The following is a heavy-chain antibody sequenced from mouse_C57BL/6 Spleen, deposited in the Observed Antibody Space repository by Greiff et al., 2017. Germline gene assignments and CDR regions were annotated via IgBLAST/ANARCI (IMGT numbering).Heavy chain of an antibody. D-gene: IGHD2-1*01. CDR1: GYTFTSYG. CDR3: ARFYYGNYEDAMDY. Sequence: QVQLKQSGAELARPGASVKLSCKASGYTFTSYGISWVKQRTGQGLEWIGEIYPRSGNTYYNEKFKGKATLTADKSSSTAYMELRSLTSEDSAVYFCARFYYGNYEDAMDYWGQGTSVTVSS. J-gene: IGHJ4*01. V-gene: IGHV1-81*01. CDR2: IYPRSGNT.